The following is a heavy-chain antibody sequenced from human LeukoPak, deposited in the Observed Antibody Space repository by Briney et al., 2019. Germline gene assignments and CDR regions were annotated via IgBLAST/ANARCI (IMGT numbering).Heavy chain of an antibody. CDR3: AKLGYGSGSYSDY. D-gene: IGHD3-10*01. J-gene: IGHJ4*02. CDR1: GFTFSSHA. V-gene: IGHV3-23*01. Sequence: HPGGSLRLSCAASGFTFSSHAMSWVRHAPGEGLERVSAISGSGGSTYYADSVKGRFTISRDNSKNTLYLQMNSLRAEDTAVYYCAKLGYGSGSYSDYWGQGTLVTVSS. CDR2: ISGSGGST.